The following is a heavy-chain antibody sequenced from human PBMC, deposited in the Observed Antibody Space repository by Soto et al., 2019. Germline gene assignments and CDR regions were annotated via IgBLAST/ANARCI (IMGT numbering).Heavy chain of an antibody. CDR3: ARDCSGGSCYPGMDV. D-gene: IGHD2-15*01. J-gene: IGHJ6*02. CDR2: ISSSVYI. V-gene: IGHV3-21*01. CDR1: GFNFNSYT. Sequence: GGSLRLSCAASGFNFNSYTINWVRQAPGKRLEWLSSISSSVYIFSTDSVRGRFTISRDNAKNSVYLQINSLRAEDTAVYSCARDCSGGSCYPGMDVWGQGTRVTVSS.